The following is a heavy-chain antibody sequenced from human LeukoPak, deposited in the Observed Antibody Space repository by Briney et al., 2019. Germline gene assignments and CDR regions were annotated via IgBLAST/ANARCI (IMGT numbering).Heavy chain of an antibody. CDR3: AKDFLRLIVWFGEPITRFDY. CDR1: GFTFSSYA. Sequence: GGSLRLSCAASGFTFSSYAMSWVRQAPGKGLEWVSAISGSGGSTYYADSVKGRFTISRDNSKNTLYLQMNSLRAEDTAVYYCAKDFLRLIVWFGEPITRFDYWGQGTLVTVSS. J-gene: IGHJ4*02. V-gene: IGHV3-23*01. CDR2: ISGSGGST. D-gene: IGHD3-10*01.